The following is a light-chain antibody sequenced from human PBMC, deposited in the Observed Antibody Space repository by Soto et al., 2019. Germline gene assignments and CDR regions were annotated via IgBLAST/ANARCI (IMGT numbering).Light chain of an antibody. CDR2: LEGTGSY. CDR3: ETWDSHTRL. V-gene: IGLV4-60*03. CDR1: SGHSSYI. J-gene: IGLJ3*02. Sequence: QSVLTQSSSASASLGSSVKLTCTLSSGHSSYIIAWHQQQPGKAPRYLMKLEGTGSYNKGSGVPDRFSGSSSGADRYLTITNLQSEDAADYYCETWDSHTRLFGEGTKLTVL.